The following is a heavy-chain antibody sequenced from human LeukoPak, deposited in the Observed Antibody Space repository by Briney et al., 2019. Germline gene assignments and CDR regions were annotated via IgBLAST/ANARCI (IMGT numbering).Heavy chain of an antibody. D-gene: IGHD2-2*02. J-gene: IGHJ4*02. CDR3: AREAIVVVPAAIDPLFDY. Sequence: SETLSLTCTVSGGSISSGSYYWSWIRQPAGKGLEWIGRIYTSGSTNYNPSPKSRVTMSVDTSKNQFSLKLSSVTAADTAVYYCAREAIVVVPAAIDPLFDYWGQGTLVTVSS. CDR1: GGSISSGSYY. CDR2: IYTSGST. V-gene: IGHV4-61*02.